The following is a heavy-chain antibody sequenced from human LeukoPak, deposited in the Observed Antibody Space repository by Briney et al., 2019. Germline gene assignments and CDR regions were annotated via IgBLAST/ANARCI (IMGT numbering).Heavy chain of an antibody. V-gene: IGHV4-59*01. Sequence: SETLSLTCTVSGASISRYFWNWIRQPPGKELEWIGYISSGGSTNYNPSLKSRVTISVDTSKNQFSLKLSSVTAADTAVYYCAREGLYGDYVWSLDYWGQGTLVTVSS. CDR1: GASISRYF. CDR2: ISSGGST. D-gene: IGHD4-17*01. J-gene: IGHJ4*02. CDR3: AREGLYGDYVWSLDY.